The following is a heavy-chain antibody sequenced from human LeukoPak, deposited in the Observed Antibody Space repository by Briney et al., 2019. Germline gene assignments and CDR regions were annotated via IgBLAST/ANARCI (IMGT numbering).Heavy chain of an antibody. V-gene: IGHV4-59*01. D-gene: IGHD3-22*01. Sequence: GSLRLSCAASGFTFSSYWMSWIRQPPGKGLEWIGYIYYSGSTNYNPSLKSRVTISVDTSKNQFSLKLSSVTAADTAVYYCALNYYDSSGYYGGFDPWGQGTLVTVSS. J-gene: IGHJ5*02. CDR1: GFTFSSYW. CDR3: ALNYYDSSGYYGGFDP. CDR2: IYYSGST.